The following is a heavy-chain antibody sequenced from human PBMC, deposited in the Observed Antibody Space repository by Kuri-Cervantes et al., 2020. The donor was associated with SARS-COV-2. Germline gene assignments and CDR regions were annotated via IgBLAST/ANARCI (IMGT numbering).Heavy chain of an antibody. CDR1: GFTFGDYA. V-gene: IGHV3-23*01. D-gene: IGHD3/OR15-3a*01. J-gene: IGHJ4*02. CDR3: ARDESYGFWREPFDY. Sequence: GESLKISCVGSGFTFGDYAMSWVRQSPGKGLEWVSAISGSGSNTYYADSVKGRFIISRDNSKNTLYLQMDSLRADDTAVYFCARDESYGFWREPFDYWGQGTPVTVSS. CDR2: ISGSGSNT.